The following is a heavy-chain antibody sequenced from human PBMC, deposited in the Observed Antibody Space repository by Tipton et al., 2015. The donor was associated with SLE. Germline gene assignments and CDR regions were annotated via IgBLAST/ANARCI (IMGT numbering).Heavy chain of an antibody. D-gene: IGHD3-10*01. CDR1: GYTFSSYD. CDR2: MNPNSGNT. CDR3: ARARGWDAFDI. J-gene: IGHJ3*02. V-gene: IGHV1-8*01. Sequence: QSGAEVKKPGATVKVSCKASGYTFSSYDINWVRQATGQGLEWMGWMNPNSGNTGYAQKFQGRVTMIRNTSTSTAYMELSSLRSEDTALYYCARARGWDAFDIWGQGTMVTVSS.